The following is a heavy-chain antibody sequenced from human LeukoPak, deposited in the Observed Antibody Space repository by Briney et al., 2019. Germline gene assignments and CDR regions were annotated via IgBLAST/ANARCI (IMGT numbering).Heavy chain of an antibody. D-gene: IGHD6-19*01. Sequence: SETLSLTCTVSGAPITNDNYFWVWIRQPPGQGLEWIGSVHHAGTSYFNPSLKSRVTMSVDMFKNQFSLNLASVTAADTGLYFCARRRKGGLRTGWYPIPYWGQGTLVTVSS. CDR2: VHHAGTS. V-gene: IGHV4-39*01. CDR1: GAPITNDNYF. J-gene: IGHJ4*02. CDR3: ARRRKGGLRTGWYPIPY.